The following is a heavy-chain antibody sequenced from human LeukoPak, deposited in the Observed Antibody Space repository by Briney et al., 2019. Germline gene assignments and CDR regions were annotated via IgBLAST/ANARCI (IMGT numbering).Heavy chain of an antibody. CDR3: ARTKRLVRGNYYYYYYMDV. Sequence: GESLKISCKGSGYSFTSYWIGWVRQMPGKGLEWMGIIYPGDSDTRYSPSFQGQVTISADKSISTAYLQWSSLKASDTAMYYCARTKRLVRGNYYYYYYMDVWGKGTTVTVSS. V-gene: IGHV5-51*01. D-gene: IGHD6-6*01. J-gene: IGHJ6*03. CDR2: IYPGDSDT. CDR1: GYSFTSYW.